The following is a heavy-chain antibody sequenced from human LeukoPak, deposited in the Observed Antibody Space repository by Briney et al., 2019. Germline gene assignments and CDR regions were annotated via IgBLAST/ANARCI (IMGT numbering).Heavy chain of an antibody. V-gene: IGHV4-59*01. CDR3: ARDKYYYYYIDV. Sequence: SETLSLTCTVSGGSTSSYYWSWIRQPPGKGLEWIGYIYYSGSINYNPSLKSRVTISVDTSKNQFSLKLTSVTAADTAMYYCARDKYYYYYIDVWGKGTTVTVSS. CDR1: GGSTSSYY. J-gene: IGHJ6*03. CDR2: IYYSGSI.